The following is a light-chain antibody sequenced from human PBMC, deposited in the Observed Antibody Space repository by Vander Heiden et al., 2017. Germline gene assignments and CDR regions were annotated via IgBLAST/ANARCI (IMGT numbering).Light chain of an antibody. CDR2: YDE. J-gene: IGLJ2*01. V-gene: IGLV1-36*01. Sequence: QSVLTQPPSVSEAPRQRVTIACSGSSSNIGNNAVNGYQQLPGKAPKLLIYYDELLPSGVSDRFSGSKSGTSASLAISGLQSEEEADYYCAAWDDSLNGVVFGGGTKLTVL. CDR1: SSNIGNNA. CDR3: AAWDDSLNGVV.